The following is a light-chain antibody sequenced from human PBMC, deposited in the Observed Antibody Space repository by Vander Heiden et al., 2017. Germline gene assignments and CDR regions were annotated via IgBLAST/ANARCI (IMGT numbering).Light chain of an antibody. Sequence: IQMTQSPSTLSASVGDRVTITCRASHSISSWLAWYQQKPGKAPKLLIYKASSLESGVPSRFSGSGSGTEFTLTISSLQPDDFATYYCQQYNSYRTFGQGTKVEIK. CDR1: HSISSW. CDR3: QQYNSYRT. CDR2: KAS. J-gene: IGKJ1*01. V-gene: IGKV1-5*03.